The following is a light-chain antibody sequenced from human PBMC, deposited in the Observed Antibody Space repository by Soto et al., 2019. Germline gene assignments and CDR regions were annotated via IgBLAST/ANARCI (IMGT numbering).Light chain of an antibody. CDR3: QQTSSVPRT. V-gene: IGKV1-39*01. CDR1: QSINTF. Sequence: DIQMTQSPSSLSASVGDRVTITCRASQSINTFLNWYQQRPGEAPKLLIYVASNLHSGVPSRFSGSGSGTEFTLTISSLQPEDFATYFCQQTSSVPRTFGQGTKLEIK. CDR2: VAS. J-gene: IGKJ2*01.